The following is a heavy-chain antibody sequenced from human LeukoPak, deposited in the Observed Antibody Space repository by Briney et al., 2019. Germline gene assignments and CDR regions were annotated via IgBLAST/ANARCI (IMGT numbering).Heavy chain of an antibody. V-gene: IGHV4-31*03. J-gene: IGHJ4*02. CDR1: GGSISSGSYY. CDR3: AREWEYGLDY. CDR2: IYYSGNT. D-gene: IGHD1-26*01. Sequence: SQTLSLTCTVSGGSISSGSYYWSWIRQHPGEDLEWIGNIYYSGNTYYNPSLKSRVTISVDTSKNQFSLKLNSVTAADTAVYYCAREWEYGLDYWGQGTLVTVSS.